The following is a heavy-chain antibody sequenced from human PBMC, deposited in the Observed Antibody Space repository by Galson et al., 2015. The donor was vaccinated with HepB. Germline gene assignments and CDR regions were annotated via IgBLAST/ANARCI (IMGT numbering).Heavy chain of an antibody. CDR1: GFTFSSYG. V-gene: IGHV3-30*03. D-gene: IGHD3-22*01. CDR2: ISYDGSQK. J-gene: IGHJ3*01. Sequence: SLRLSCAASGFTFSSYGIHWVRQSPGKGLEWVAIISYDGSQKYYADSVKGRFTISRDNSRNTLYLQMNSLRAEDTAVYYCATPYYFDSSGLSAFDLWGQGTKVTVSS. CDR3: ATPYYFDSSGLSAFDL.